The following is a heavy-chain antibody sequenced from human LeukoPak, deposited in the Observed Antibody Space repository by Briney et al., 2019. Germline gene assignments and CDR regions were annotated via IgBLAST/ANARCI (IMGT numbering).Heavy chain of an antibody. J-gene: IGHJ4*02. CDR1: GFTFSDYS. Sequence: GGSLRLSCAASGFTFSDYSMNWVRQAPGKGREWISYIGIDSGNTNYAGSVKGRFTISGDKAKNSLYLQMNSLRVEDTAVYYCARDYKYAFDNWGQGTLVTVSS. V-gene: IGHV3-48*01. CDR2: IGIDSGNT. CDR3: ARDYKYAFDN. D-gene: IGHD5-24*01.